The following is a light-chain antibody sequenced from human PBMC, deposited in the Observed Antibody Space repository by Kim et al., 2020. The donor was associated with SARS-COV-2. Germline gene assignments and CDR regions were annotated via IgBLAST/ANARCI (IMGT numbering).Light chain of an antibody. CDR2: DAS. V-gene: IGKV1-5*01. J-gene: IGKJ1*01. CDR3: QQYNSWT. CDR1: QSISSW. Sequence: GDRVTITCRASQSISSWLAWYQQKPGKAPKLLIYDASSLESGVPSRVSGSGSETEFTLTISSLQPDDFASYYCQQYNSWTFGQGTKVDIK.